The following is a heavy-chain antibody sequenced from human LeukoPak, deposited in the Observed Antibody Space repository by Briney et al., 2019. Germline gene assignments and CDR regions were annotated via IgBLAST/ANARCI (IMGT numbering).Heavy chain of an antibody. Sequence: SGGSLRLSCAASGFTFSSYGMHWVRQAPGKGLEWVAVIWYDGSNRYYADSVKGRFTISRDNSKNTLYLQMNSLRAEDTAVYYCARGQYYYGSGSSDAFDIWGQGTMVTVSS. J-gene: IGHJ3*02. D-gene: IGHD3-10*01. CDR1: GFTFSSYG. CDR3: ARGQYYYGSGSSDAFDI. V-gene: IGHV3-33*01. CDR2: IWYDGSNR.